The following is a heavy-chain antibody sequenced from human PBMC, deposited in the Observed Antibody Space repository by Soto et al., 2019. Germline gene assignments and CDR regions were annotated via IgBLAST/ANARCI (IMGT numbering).Heavy chain of an antibody. CDR2: ISKSDYT. V-gene: IGHV3-21*01. Sequence: GGSLRLSCTVSGFAFNNYGINWVRQAPGKGLEWVSSISKSDYTYYSDSVTGRFTISRDNPKNSVSLQMKTLRVEDTAVYYCAREDSIIIPAVSDFWGQGTLVTVYS. CDR3: AREDSIIIPAVSDF. CDR1: GFAFNNYG. D-gene: IGHD2-2*01. J-gene: IGHJ4*02.